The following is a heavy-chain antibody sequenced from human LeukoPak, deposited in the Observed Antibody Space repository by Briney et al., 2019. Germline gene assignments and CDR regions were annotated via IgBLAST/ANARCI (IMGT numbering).Heavy chain of an antibody. Sequence: PSETLSLTCTVSGGSISSYYWSWIRQPPGKGLEWIGYIYYSGSTNYNPSLKSRVTISVDTSKNQFSLKLSSVTAADTAVYYCAREGGRGRYYDSSGGFYYYYYGMDVWGQGTTVTVSS. CDR3: AREGGRGRYYDSSGGFYYYYYGMDV. CDR2: IYYSGST. CDR1: GGSISSYY. D-gene: IGHD3-22*01. V-gene: IGHV4-59*12. J-gene: IGHJ6*02.